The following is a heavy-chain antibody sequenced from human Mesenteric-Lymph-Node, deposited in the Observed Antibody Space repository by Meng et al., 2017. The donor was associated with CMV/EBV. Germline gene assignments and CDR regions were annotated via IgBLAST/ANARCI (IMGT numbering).Heavy chain of an antibody. J-gene: IGHJ3*02. Sequence: VGWLRQPPGKALAWLALIYWNDDKRYSPSLKSRLTITKDTSKNQVVLTMTNMDPVDTATYYCAHSGRYLHYDFWSGFKVAPNDAFDIWGQGTMVTVSS. D-gene: IGHD3-3*01. V-gene: IGHV2-5*01. CDR3: AHSGRYLHYDFWSGFKVAPNDAFDI. CDR2: IYWNDDK.